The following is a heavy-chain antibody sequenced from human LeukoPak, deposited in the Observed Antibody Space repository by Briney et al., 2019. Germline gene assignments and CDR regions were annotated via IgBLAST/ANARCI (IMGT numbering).Heavy chain of an antibody. CDR2: LVYDERN. D-gene: IGHD2-21*01. CDR3: ARDLSAAYDF. V-gene: IGHV3-33*01. Sequence: GGSLRLSCAASGFPFSSYGMHWVRQAPGKGLEWVARLVYDERNDYANSVKGRFTISRDNSKNTLYLQMDNLRVDDTAVYYCARDLSAAYDFWGQGILVTISS. CDR1: GFPFSSYG. J-gene: IGHJ4*02.